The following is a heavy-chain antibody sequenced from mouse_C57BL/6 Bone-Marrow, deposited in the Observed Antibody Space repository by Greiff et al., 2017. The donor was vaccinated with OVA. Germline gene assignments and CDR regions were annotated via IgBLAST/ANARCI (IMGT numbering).Heavy chain of an antibody. CDR2: INPNNGGT. CDR3: ARGSNYGDY. V-gene: IGHV1-26*01. D-gene: IGHD6-1*01. J-gene: IGHJ2*01. Sequence: VQLQQSGPELVKPGASVKISCKASGYTFTDYYMNWVKQSHGKSLEWIGDINPNNGGTSYNQKFKGKATLTVDKSSSTAYMERRSLTSEDSAVYYCARGSNYGDYWGQGTTLTVSS. CDR1: GYTFTDYY.